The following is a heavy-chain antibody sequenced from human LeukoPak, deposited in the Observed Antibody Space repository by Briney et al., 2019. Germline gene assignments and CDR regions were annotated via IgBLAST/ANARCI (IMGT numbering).Heavy chain of an antibody. CDR2: INHSGST. CDR1: GGSFSGYY. CDR3: ARGDVTADPYFDY. V-gene: IGHV4-34*01. D-gene: IGHD2-21*02. J-gene: IGHJ4*02. Sequence: SETLSLTCAVYGGSFSGYYWSWIRQPPGKGLEWIGEINHSGSTNYNPSLKSRVTISVDTSKNQFSLKLSSVTAADTAVYYCARGDVTADPYFDYWGQGTLVTVSS.